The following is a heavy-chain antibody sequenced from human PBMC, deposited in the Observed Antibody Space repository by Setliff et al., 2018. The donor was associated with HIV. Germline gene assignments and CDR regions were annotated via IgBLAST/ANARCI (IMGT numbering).Heavy chain of an antibody. CDR3: ARDLAWPGYFDY. CDR2: INLSRST. J-gene: IGHJ4*02. D-gene: IGHD3-10*01. Sequence: SETLSLTCAVYGASFSGYYWSWIRQPPGKGLEWIGEINLSRSTDYNPSLKSRVTISVDKSKNQFSLKLSSVTAADTAVYYCARDLAWPGYFDYWGQGTLVTVSS. V-gene: IGHV4-34*01. CDR1: GASFSGYY.